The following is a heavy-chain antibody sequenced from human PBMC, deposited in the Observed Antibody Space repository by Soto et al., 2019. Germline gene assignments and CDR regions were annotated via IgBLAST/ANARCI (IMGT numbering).Heavy chain of an antibody. V-gene: IGHV3-7*03. CDR1: GFIFSDSW. Sequence: EVQLVESGGGLVQPGGSLRLSCAASGFIFSDSWMSWVRQSPGRGLEWVTNINEDGSQQYYVASVKGRFTISRDNARQSVYLQMNSLRFEDTAVYFCVRGRSTENPWGQGTVVTVSS. CDR2: INEDGSQQ. J-gene: IGHJ5*02. CDR3: VRGRSTENP.